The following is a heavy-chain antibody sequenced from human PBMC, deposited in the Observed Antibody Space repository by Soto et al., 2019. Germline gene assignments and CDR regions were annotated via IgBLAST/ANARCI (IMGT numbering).Heavy chain of an antibody. CDR2: ISAYTGNT. CDR3: AKSFFYDSSGYPTLFDS. D-gene: IGHD3-22*01. CDR1: GYTFTSYD. Sequence: QVQLVQSGAEVKKPGAAVKVSCTASGYTFTSYDINWVRQAPGQGLEWMGWISAYTGNTNYAQKLQGRVTMTTDTSTSTAYMELRSLRSDDPAVYYCAKSFFYDSSGYPTLFDSLGQGTLGTVSS. J-gene: IGHJ4*02. V-gene: IGHV1-18*04.